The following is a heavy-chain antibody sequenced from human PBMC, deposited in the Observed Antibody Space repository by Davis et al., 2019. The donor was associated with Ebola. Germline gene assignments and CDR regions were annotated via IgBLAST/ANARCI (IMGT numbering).Heavy chain of an antibody. CDR1: GFSVSAKY. J-gene: IGHJ4*02. CDR3: ARGTNYDLLTDYYENFFDY. V-gene: IGHV3-23*01. Sequence: GGPLRLSCAASGFSVSAKYMRWVRQAPGKGLVWVSTISSSGAMTYYADSVKGRFTISRDNSENTLNLQMNILTAADTAVYYCARGTNYDLLTDYYENFFDYWGQGILVTVSS. CDR2: ISSSGAMT. D-gene: IGHD3-9*01.